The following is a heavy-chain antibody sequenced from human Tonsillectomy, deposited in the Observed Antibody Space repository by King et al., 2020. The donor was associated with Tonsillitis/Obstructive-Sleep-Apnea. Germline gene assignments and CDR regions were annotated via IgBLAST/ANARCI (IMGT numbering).Heavy chain of an antibody. V-gene: IGHV1-18*01. CDR2: ISDYNGNT. CDR1: GYTFTSYG. CDR3: ARNVLYCSSTSCYYYYMDV. J-gene: IGHJ6*03. D-gene: IGHD2-2*01. Sequence: QLVQSGAEVKKPGASGKVSCKASGYTFTSYGITWVRQAPGQGLEWMGWISDYNGNTNYAQKLQGRVTMTTDTSTSTVYMELRSLRSDDTAVYYCARNVLYCSSTSCYYYYMDVWGKGTTVTVSS.